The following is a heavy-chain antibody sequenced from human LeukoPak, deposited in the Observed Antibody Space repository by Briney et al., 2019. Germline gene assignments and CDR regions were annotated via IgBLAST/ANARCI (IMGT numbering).Heavy chain of an antibody. J-gene: IGHJ4*02. CDR1: GFTFSSYE. V-gene: IGHV3-48*03. D-gene: IGHD3-10*01. Sequence: GGSLRLSCAASGFTFSSYEMNWVRQAPGKGLEWGSYISSSGSTIYYADSVKGRFTISRDNAKNSLYLQMNSLRAEDTAVYYCARTITMVRGVIIKGGFDYWGQGTLVTVSS. CDR3: ARTITMVRGVIIKGGFDY. CDR2: ISSSGSTI.